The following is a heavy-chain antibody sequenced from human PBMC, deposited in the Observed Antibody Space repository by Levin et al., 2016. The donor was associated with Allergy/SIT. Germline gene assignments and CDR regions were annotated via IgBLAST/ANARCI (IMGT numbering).Heavy chain of an antibody. CDR3: ARGLQIRVWYYDL. CDR2: IYDSGNTNYNT. V-gene: IGHV4-61*01. Sequence: SETLSLTCTVSGDSVSSGRYYYTWIRQPPGKGLEWIGDIYDSGNTNYNTNYNSSLTSRVTISMETSKSQFSLKVASVTAADTAVYYCARGLQIRVWYYDLWGRGTLVTVSS. CDR1: GDSVSSGRYY. J-gene: IGHJ2*01.